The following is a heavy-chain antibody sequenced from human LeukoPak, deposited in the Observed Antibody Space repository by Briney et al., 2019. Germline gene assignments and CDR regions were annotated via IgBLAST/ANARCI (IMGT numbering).Heavy chain of an antibody. CDR3: ARDAQWLVFDY. J-gene: IGHJ4*02. Sequence: GGSLRLSCAASGFTFSSYAMHWVRQAPGKGLEWVAVKSYDGSNKYYADSVKGRFTISRDNSKNTLYLQMNSLRAEDTAVYYCARDAQWLVFDYWGQGTLVTVSS. CDR2: KSYDGSNK. V-gene: IGHV3-30-3*01. CDR1: GFTFSSYA. D-gene: IGHD6-19*01.